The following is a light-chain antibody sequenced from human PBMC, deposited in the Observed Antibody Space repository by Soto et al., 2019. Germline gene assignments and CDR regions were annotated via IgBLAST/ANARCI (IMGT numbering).Light chain of an antibody. Sequence: DIVMTQSPDSLAVSLGERATINCKSSQSVLYSSNNKNYLAWYQQRPGQPPKLLIYWASTRESGVPDRFSGSGSWTDFTLTITSLQAEDVAVYYCQQYDSTPPTFGQGTKFEIK. CDR1: QSVLYSSNNKNY. CDR3: QQYDSTPPT. CDR2: WAS. J-gene: IGKJ2*01. V-gene: IGKV4-1*01.